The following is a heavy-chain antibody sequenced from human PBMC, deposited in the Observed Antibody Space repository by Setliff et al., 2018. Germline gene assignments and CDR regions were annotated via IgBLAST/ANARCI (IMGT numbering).Heavy chain of an antibody. J-gene: IGHJ5*02. CDR3: ARQYYNFWSGYSPKKGWFDP. D-gene: IGHD3-3*01. Sequence: GESLKISGKGSGYSFISYWIGWVRQMPGKGLEWMGIIYPGDSDTRYSPSFQGQVTISADKSISTAYLQWSSLTASDTAMYYCARQYYNFWSGYSPKKGWFDPWGQGTLVTVS. CDR2: IYPGDSDT. CDR1: GYSFISYW. V-gene: IGHV5-51*01.